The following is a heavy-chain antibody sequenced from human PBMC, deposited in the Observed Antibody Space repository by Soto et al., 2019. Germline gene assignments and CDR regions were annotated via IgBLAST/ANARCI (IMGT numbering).Heavy chain of an antibody. D-gene: IGHD1-26*01. V-gene: IGHV3-30-3*01. CDR3: ARAREKALDY. CDR2: LSHDGSNK. Sequence: QVQLVESGGGVVQPGRSLRLSCAASGFTFNLYAMHWVRQAPGKGLERLAVLSHDGSNKYYADSVKGRFTISRDNSKNTLYLQMDSLRAEDTAVYFCARAREKALDYWGQGTLVTVSS. J-gene: IGHJ4*02. CDR1: GFTFNLYA.